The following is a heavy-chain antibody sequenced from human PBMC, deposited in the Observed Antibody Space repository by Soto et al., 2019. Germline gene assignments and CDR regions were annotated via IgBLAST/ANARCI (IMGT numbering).Heavy chain of an antibody. J-gene: IGHJ4*02. Sequence: QVQLQESGPGLVKPSGTLSLTCAVSSGSISSSNCWSWVRQPPGTGLEWIGEIYHSGSTNYNPSLKSRVTISVDKSKNQFSLKLSSVTAADTAVYYCARGNYDILTGYYRSYFDYWGQGTLVTVSS. CDR1: SGSISSSNC. CDR2: IYHSGST. D-gene: IGHD3-9*01. V-gene: IGHV4-4*02. CDR3: ARGNYDILTGYYRSYFDY.